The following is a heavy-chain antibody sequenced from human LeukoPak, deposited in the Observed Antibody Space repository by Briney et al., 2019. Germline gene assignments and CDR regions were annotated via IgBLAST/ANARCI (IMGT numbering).Heavy chain of an antibody. D-gene: IGHD3-3*01. CDR1: GFTFSSYW. V-gene: IGHV3-74*01. J-gene: IGHJ1*01. CDR3: ARGDRITIFGVVIKARYFQH. Sequence: GGSLRLSCAASGFTFSSYWMHWVRQAPGKGLVWVSRINSDVSSTSYADSVKGRFTISRDNAKNTLYLQMNSLRAEDTAVYYCARGDRITIFGVVIKARYFQHWGQGTLVTVSS. CDR2: INSDVSST.